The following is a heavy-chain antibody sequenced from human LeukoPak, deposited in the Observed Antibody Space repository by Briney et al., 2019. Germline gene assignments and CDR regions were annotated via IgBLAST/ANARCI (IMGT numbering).Heavy chain of an antibody. Sequence: GGSLRLSCAASGFTFSSYAMHWVRQAPGKGLEWVAVISYDGSNKYYADSVKGRFTTSRDNSKNTLYLQMNSLRAEDTAVYYCARDRRRDFDYWGQGTLVTVSS. J-gene: IGHJ4*02. CDR1: GFTFSSYA. V-gene: IGHV3-30-3*01. CDR2: ISYDGSNK. CDR3: ARDRRRDFDY.